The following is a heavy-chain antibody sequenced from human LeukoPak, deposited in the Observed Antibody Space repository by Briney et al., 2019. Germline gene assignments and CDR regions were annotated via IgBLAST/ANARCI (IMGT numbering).Heavy chain of an antibody. CDR3: AKRGTTNWHQYFDL. Sequence: PGGSLRLSCAASGFTFSDYYMSWIRQAPGKGLEWVSYISSSGSTIYYADSVKGRFTISRDNAKNSLYLQMNSLGVDDTAVYYCAKRGTTNWHQYFDLWGPGALVTVSS. D-gene: IGHD3-16*01. J-gene: IGHJ4*02. V-gene: IGHV3-11*01. CDR1: GFTFSDYY. CDR2: ISSSGSTI.